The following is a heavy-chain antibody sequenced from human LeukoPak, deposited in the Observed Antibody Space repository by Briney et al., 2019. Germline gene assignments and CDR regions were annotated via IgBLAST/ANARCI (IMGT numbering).Heavy chain of an antibody. V-gene: IGHV1-2*02. CDR2: INPNSGGT. D-gene: IGHD6-13*01. Sequence: ASVKVSCKASGYTFTGYYMHWVRQAPGQGLEWMGWINPNSGGTNYAQKFQGRVTMTRDTSISTAYMELSRLRSDDTAVYYTARGPKQQLPPGGWFDPWGQGTLVTVSS. CDR3: ARGPKQQLPPGGWFDP. CDR1: GYTFTGYY. J-gene: IGHJ5*02.